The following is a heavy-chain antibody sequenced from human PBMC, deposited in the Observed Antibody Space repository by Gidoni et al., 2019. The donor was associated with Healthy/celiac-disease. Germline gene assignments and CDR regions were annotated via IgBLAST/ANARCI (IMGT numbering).Heavy chain of an antibody. V-gene: IGHV4-59*01. D-gene: IGHD3-10*01. Sequence: QVQLQESGPGLVTPSATLSLTCTFSGGSISSYYRSWIRQPPGKGLEWIGYIYYSGSTNYIPALKSRVTISVDTSKNQFSLKLSSVTAADTAVYYCARDIYGSGSYFDYWGQGTLVTVSS. CDR3: ARDIYGSGSYFDY. CDR1: GGSISSYY. J-gene: IGHJ4*02. CDR2: IYYSGST.